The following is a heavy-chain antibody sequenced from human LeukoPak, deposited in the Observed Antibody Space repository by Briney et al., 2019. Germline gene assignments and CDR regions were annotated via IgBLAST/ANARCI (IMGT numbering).Heavy chain of an antibody. CDR2: IYSGGST. D-gene: IGHD3-3*01. CDR3: AKGRGVYDFWSGYYTFDY. J-gene: IGHJ4*02. V-gene: IGHV3-66*01. CDR1: GFTVSSNY. Sequence: GGSLRLSCAASGFTVSSNYMSWVRQAPGKGLEWVSIIYSGGSTYYADSVKGRFTISRDNSRNTLYLQMNSLRAEDTAVYYCAKGRGVYDFWSGYYTFDYWGQGTLVTVSS.